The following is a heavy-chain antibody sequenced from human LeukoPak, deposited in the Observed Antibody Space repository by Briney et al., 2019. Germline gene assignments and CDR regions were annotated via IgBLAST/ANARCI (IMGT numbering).Heavy chain of an antibody. CDR1: GFTFSSYE. Sequence: GGSLRLSCAVSGFTFSSYEMNWVRQAPGKGLEWVSYISSSTSTIFYADSVKGRFTISRDNAKNSLSLQMNSLRAEDTAVYYCARGPWDYYDSSGGRHFDYWGQGTLVTVSS. D-gene: IGHD3-22*01. V-gene: IGHV3-48*03. CDR3: ARGPWDYYDSSGGRHFDY. CDR2: ISSSTSTI. J-gene: IGHJ4*02.